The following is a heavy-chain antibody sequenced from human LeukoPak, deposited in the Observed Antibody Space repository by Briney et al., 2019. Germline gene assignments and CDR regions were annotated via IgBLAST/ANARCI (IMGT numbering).Heavy chain of an antibody. D-gene: IGHD2-2*02. V-gene: IGHV4-38-2*02. CDR1: GYSIISGYS. CDR2: LHYSGST. J-gene: IGHJ5*02. CDR3: ARAYCSSTSCYTEGWFDP. Sequence: SETLSLTCTVSGYSIISGYSWEWIRPPPGKGLEWIGSLHYSGSTYYNPSLMSRVTIPGDTTKNQFSLRLSSVTAADTAVYYCARAYCSSTSCYTEGWFDPWGQGTLVTVSS.